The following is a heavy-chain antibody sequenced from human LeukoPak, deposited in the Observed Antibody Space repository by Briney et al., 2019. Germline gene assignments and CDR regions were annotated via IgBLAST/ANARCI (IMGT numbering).Heavy chain of an antibody. D-gene: IGHD3-22*01. CDR2: IYYSGST. V-gene: IGHV4-59*08. CDR3: FYDSSGYWYY. J-gene: IGHJ4*02. CDR1: GGSTSSYY. Sequence: SETLSLTCTVSGGSTSSYYWSWIRQPPGKGLEWIGYIYYSGSTNYNPSLKSRVTISVDTSKNQFSLKLSSVTAADTAVYYCFYDSSGYWYYWGQGTLVTVSS.